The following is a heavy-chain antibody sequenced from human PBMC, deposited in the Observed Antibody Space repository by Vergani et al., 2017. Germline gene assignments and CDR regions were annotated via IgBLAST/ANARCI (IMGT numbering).Heavy chain of an antibody. V-gene: IGHV1-18*01. CDR3: ARLYSYNWNYFDY. D-gene: IGHD1-1*01. Sequence: QVQLVQSGAEVKKPGASVKVSCKASGYTFTTYDISWVRQAPGQGLEWMGGIRGYNGDTNYAQKVQGRVSMTTDTSTSIAYMELRNLTPDDTAVYYCARLYSYNWNYFDYWGQGTLVTVSS. CDR2: IRGYNGDT. CDR1: GYTFTTYD. J-gene: IGHJ4*02.